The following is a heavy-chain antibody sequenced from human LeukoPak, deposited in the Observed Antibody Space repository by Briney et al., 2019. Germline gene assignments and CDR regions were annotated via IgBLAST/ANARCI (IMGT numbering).Heavy chain of an antibody. J-gene: IGHJ6*03. CDR2: ISSSSSYI. V-gene: IGHV3-21*01. Sequence: GGSLRLSCAASGFTFSSYSMNWVRQAPGKGLEWVSSISSSSSYIYYADSVKGRFTISRDNAKNSLYLQMTSLRADDTAVYYCARVPYYDFWSGYYTHYYYYYYMDVWGKGTTVTVSS. CDR3: ARVPYYDFWSGYYTHYYYYYYMDV. CDR1: GFTFSSYS. D-gene: IGHD3-3*01.